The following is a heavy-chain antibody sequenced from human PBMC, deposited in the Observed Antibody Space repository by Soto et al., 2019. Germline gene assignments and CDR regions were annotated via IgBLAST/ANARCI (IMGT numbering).Heavy chain of an antibody. V-gene: IGHV4-31*03. CDR2: IYYSGST. CDR3: AREVGEMATSSFDY. Sequence: QVQLQESGPGLVKPSETLSLTCTVSGGSFSSGGYYWIWIRQHPGKGLEWIGYIYYSGSTYSNPSLKSRVTISVNTPKNQSSLKLSSVTAADTAVYYCAREVGEMATSSFDYWGQGTLVTVSS. CDR1: GGSFSSGGYY. D-gene: IGHD5-12*01. J-gene: IGHJ4*02.